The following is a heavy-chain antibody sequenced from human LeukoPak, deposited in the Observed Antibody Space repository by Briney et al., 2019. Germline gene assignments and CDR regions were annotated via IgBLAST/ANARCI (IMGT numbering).Heavy chain of an antibody. V-gene: IGHV4-39*07. D-gene: IGHD2-21*02. Sequence: RSETLSLTCTVSGGSISSSSYYWGWIRQPPGKGLEWIGSIYYSGSTYYNPSLKSRVTISVDTSKNQFSLKLSSVTAADTAVYYCARASREVTASSYDYWGQGTLVTVSS. J-gene: IGHJ4*02. CDR3: ARASREVTASSYDY. CDR2: IYYSGST. CDR1: GGSISSSSYY.